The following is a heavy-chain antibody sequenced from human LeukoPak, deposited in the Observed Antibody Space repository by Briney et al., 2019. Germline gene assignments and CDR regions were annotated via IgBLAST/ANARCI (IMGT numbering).Heavy chain of an antibody. V-gene: IGHV3-66*01. CDR1: GLTVSSHY. D-gene: IGHD2-15*01. J-gene: IGHJ4*02. Sequence: GGSLRLSCAASGLTVSSHYMSWVRQAPGKGLEWVSVIYSDGRTFYADSVRGRFTISRDISQNALYLQMNNLKAEDTAVYYCARGRSAATSYYFDYWCQGTLVTVSS. CDR3: ARGRSAATSYYFDY. CDR2: IYSDGRT.